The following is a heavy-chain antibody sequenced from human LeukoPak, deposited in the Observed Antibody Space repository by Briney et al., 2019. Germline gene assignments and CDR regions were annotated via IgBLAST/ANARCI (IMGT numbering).Heavy chain of an antibody. CDR2: ISTYNPNT. V-gene: IGHV1-18*01. Sequence: ASVKVSCKASGYSFTAYVISWVRQAPGQGLEWMGWISTYNPNTNYAQKFQGRVTMTTDTSTSTVYMELRSLRSDDTAVYYCARSPARGHDILTNYNDYWGQGTLVTVSS. CDR1: GYSFTAYV. D-gene: IGHD3-9*01. J-gene: IGHJ4*02. CDR3: ARSPARGHDILTNYNDY.